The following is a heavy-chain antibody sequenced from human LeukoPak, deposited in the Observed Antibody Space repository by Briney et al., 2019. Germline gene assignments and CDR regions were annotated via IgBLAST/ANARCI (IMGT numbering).Heavy chain of an antibody. CDR2: IYHSGSA. CDR1: GDAISNTNW. Sequence: PSGTLSLTCAVSGDAISNTNWWSWVRQPPGKGLEWIGEIYHSGSASYNPSLQSRVTISVDTSKNQFSLKLSSVTAADTAVYYCARDRGSYGLAFDIWGQGTMVTVSS. V-gene: IGHV4-4*02. J-gene: IGHJ3*02. D-gene: IGHD3-16*01. CDR3: ARDRGSYGLAFDI.